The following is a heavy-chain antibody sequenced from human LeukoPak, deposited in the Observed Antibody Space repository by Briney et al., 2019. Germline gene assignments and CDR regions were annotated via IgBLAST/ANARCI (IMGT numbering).Heavy chain of an antibody. V-gene: IGHV3-7*01. J-gene: IGHJ4*02. D-gene: IGHD3-10*01. CDR1: GFTFRSYW. CDR2: TNQDGSDK. Sequence: GGSLRLSCAASGFTFRSYWMSWVRQAPGKGLEWVAITNQDGSDKYYVDSVKGRFTISRDNAKNSLYLQMNSLRAEDTAVYYCARGASLLWFGESSPPSDYWGQGTLVTVSS. CDR3: ARGASLLWFGESSPPSDY.